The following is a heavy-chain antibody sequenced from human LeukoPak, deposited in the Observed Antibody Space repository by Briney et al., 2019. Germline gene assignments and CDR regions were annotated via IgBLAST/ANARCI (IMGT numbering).Heavy chain of an antibody. J-gene: IGHJ6*02. V-gene: IGHV3-43*01. CDR1: GFTFDDYT. CDR2: ISWDGGST. D-gene: IGHD2-15*01. CDR3: AKGDCSGGSCYSYGMDV. Sequence: GGSLRLSCAASGFTFDDYTMHWVRQAPGKGLEWVSLISWDGGSTYYADSVKGRFTISRDNNKNSLYLQMNSLRTEDTALYYCAKGDCSGGSCYSYGMDVWGQGTTVTVSS.